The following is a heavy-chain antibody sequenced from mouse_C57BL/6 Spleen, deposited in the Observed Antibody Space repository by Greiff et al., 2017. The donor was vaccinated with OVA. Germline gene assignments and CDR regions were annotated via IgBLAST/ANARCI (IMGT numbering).Heavy chain of an antibody. CDR1: GYTFTDYY. V-gene: IGHV1-26*01. D-gene: IGHD2-4*01. CDR3: ARLRDYDYAMDY. CDR2: INPNNGGT. J-gene: IGHJ4*01. Sequence: VQLQQSGPELVKPGASVKISCKASGYTFTDYYMNWVKQSHGKSLEWIGDINPNNGGTSYNQKFKGKATLTVDKSSSTAYMELRSLTSEDSAVYYCARLRDYDYAMDYWGQGTSVTVSS.